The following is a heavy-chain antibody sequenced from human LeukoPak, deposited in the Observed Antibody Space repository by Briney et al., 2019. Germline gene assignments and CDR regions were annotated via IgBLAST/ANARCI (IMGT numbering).Heavy chain of an antibody. CDR1: GLTFSSFT. V-gene: IGHV3-23*01. D-gene: IGHD3-3*01. CDR2: IGGSGSST. Sequence: GGSLRLSCAASGLTFSSFTMSWVRQAPGKGLEWVSAIGGSGSSTYYADSVKGRFTISRDNSKNTLSLHMNSLRAEDTAVYYRTKKEWNWGQGTLVTVSS. J-gene: IGHJ4*02. CDR3: TKKEWN.